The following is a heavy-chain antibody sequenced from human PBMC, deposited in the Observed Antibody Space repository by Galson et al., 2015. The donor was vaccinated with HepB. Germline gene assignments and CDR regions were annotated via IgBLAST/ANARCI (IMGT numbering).Heavy chain of an antibody. CDR1: GYTFTSYY. V-gene: IGHV1-46*03. CDR2: INPSGGST. CDR3: ARDKGNSYGSGGDAFDI. Sequence: SVKVSCKASGYTFTSYYMHWVRQAPGQGLEWMGIINPSGGSTSYAQKFQGRVTMTRDTSTSTVYMELSSLRSEDTAVYYCARDKGNSYGSGGDAFDIWGQGTMVTVSS. D-gene: IGHD5-18*01. J-gene: IGHJ3*02.